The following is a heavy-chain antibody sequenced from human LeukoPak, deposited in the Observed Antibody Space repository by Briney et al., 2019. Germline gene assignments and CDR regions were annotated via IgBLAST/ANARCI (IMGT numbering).Heavy chain of an antibody. V-gene: IGHV4-4*07. CDR2: IYTSGST. Sequence: SETLSLTCTVSGGSISSYYWSWIRQPAGKGLEWIGRIYTSGSTNYNPSLKSRVTMSVDTSKNQFSLKLSSVTAADTAVYYCARGRLHYGYYEKTFDYWGQGTLVTVSS. D-gene: IGHD4-17*01. CDR1: GGSISSYY. J-gene: IGHJ4*02. CDR3: ARGRLHYGYYEKTFDY.